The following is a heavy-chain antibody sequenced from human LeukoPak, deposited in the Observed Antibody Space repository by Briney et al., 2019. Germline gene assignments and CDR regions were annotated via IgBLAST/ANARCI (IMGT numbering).Heavy chain of an antibody. V-gene: IGHV1-69*13. CDR1: GGTFSSYA. Sequence: SVKVSCKASGGTFSSYAISWVRRAPGQGLEWMGGIIPIFGTANYAQKFQGRVTITADESTSTAYMELSSLRSEDTAVYYCARDLNGGYDLDYWGQGTLVTVSS. J-gene: IGHJ4*02. CDR3: ARDLNGGYDLDY. D-gene: IGHD5-12*01. CDR2: IIPIFGTA.